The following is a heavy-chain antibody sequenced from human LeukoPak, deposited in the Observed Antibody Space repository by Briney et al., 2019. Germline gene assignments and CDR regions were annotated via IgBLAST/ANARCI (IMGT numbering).Heavy chain of an antibody. D-gene: IGHD3-22*01. Sequence: SETLSLTCTVSGGSISSSSYYWGWIRQPPGKGLEWIGNIYYSGNTNYNPSLKSRVTISVDTSKSQFSLKLSSVTAADTAVYYCARDTHYYDSSGYTDAFDIWGQGTMVTVSS. J-gene: IGHJ3*02. CDR3: ARDTHYYDSSGYTDAFDI. V-gene: IGHV4-39*07. CDR2: IYYSGNT. CDR1: GGSISSSSYY.